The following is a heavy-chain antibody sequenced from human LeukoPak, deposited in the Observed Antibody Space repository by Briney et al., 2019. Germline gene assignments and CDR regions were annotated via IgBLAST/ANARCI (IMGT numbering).Heavy chain of an antibody. CDR2: IKQDGSEK. J-gene: IGHJ4*02. D-gene: IGHD3-9*01. V-gene: IGHV3-7*03. Sequence: GGSLRLSCAASGFTFSIYWISWVRQAPGKGLEWVANIKQDGSEKYYVDSVKGRFTISRDNAKNSLYLQMNSLRAEDTAVYYCARVVGLRYFDWLPHFDYWGQGTLVTVSS. CDR3: ARVVGLRYFDWLPHFDY. CDR1: GFTFSIYW.